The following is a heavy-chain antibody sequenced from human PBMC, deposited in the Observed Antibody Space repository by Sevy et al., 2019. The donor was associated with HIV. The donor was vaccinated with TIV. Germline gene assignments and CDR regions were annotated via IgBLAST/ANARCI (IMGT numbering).Heavy chain of an antibody. Sequence: ASVKVSCKVSGYTLTELSMHWVRQAPGKGLEWMGGFDPEDGETIYAQKFQGRVTMTEDTSTGTADMVLSSLRSEDTAVYYCATGYSSSWSDYWGQGTLVTVSS. D-gene: IGHD6-13*01. CDR1: GYTLTELS. V-gene: IGHV1-24*01. J-gene: IGHJ4*02. CDR3: ATGYSSSWSDY. CDR2: FDPEDGET.